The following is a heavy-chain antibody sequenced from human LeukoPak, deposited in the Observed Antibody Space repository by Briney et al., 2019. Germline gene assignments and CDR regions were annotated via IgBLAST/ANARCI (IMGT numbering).Heavy chain of an antibody. CDR2: IYAGGST. V-gene: IGHV3-66*01. CDR3: ARIIAVAGEYFEY. Sequence: GGSLRLSCAASGFTVSSSYMSWVRQAPGKGLEWVSVIYAGGSTYYADSVKGRFTISRDNSKNTPYLQMNSLRAEDTVVYYCARIIAVAGEYFEYWGQGSLVTVSS. D-gene: IGHD6-19*01. J-gene: IGHJ4*02. CDR1: GFTVSSSY.